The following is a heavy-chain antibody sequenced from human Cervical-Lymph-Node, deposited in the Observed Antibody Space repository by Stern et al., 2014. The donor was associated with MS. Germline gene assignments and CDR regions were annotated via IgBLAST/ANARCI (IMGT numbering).Heavy chain of an antibody. CDR2: LDWDGDK. CDR3: VRAREGYYFDY. V-gene: IGHV2-70*01. CDR1: GFSLSTTGMC. Sequence: SGPALVKPTQTLTLTCTFSGFSLSTTGMCLSWIRQPPGKALEWLALLDWDGDKYYSTALKTRLTISKDTSKNQVVLTMANMAPLDTATYFCVRAREGYYFDYWGQGIPVTVSS. D-gene: IGHD2-21*01. J-gene: IGHJ4*02.